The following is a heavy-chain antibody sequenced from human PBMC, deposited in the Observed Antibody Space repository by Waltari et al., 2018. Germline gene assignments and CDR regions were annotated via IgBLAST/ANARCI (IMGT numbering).Heavy chain of an antibody. CDR1: GGTFSGTA. CDR2: IIPVFGTT. J-gene: IGHJ2*01. CDR3: ARDRVTMVITPLDL. D-gene: IGHD3-22*01. V-gene: IGHV1-69*01. Sequence: VQLVPSGREVRRPGYSVKVSCQTPGGTFSGTAISWVRQAPGQGLEWMGGIIPVFGTTNYAQKFQGRVTLTADESTATAYMELSNLRYEDTAIYYCARDRVTMVITPLDLWGRGTLVIVSS.